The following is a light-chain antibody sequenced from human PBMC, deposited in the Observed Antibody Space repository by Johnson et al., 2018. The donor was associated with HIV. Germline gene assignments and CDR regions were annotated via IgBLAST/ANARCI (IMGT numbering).Light chain of an antibody. CDR3: GTWDTILQTFV. V-gene: IGLV1-51*01. Sequence: QSVLTQPPSVSAAPGQKVTISCSGSSSNIGYNYVSWYQQVPGTAPKLLIYDIDKRPSGIPDRFSGSQSGTSATLDISGLQTGDEADYFCGTWDTILQTFVFGTGTEVSVL. J-gene: IGLJ1*01. CDR2: DID. CDR1: SSNIGYNY.